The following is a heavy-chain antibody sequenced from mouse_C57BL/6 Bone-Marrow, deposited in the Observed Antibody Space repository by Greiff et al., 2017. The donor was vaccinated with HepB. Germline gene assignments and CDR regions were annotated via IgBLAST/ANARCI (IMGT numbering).Heavy chain of an antibody. Sequence: QVQLKQPGAELVKPGASVKLSCKASGYTFTSYWMHWVKQRPGQGLEWIGMIHPNSGSTNYNEKFKSKATLTVDKSSSTAYMQLSSLTSEDSAVYYCARRKLDFDYWGQGTTLTVSS. CDR3: ARRKLDFDY. D-gene: IGHD1-3*01. V-gene: IGHV1-64*01. CDR2: IHPNSGST. CDR1: GYTFTSYW. J-gene: IGHJ2*01.